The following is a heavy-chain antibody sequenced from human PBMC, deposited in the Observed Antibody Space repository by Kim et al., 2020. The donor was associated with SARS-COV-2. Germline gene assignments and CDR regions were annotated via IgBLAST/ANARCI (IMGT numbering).Heavy chain of an antibody. D-gene: IGHD2-2*01. CDR3: AKAGCSGTNCPLDY. J-gene: IGHJ4*02. Sequence: AAAVKGRFTPTRDNSKNRLYLQMNSLRAGDTAVYYCAKAGCSGTNCPLDYWGLGTLVTVSS. V-gene: IGHV3-23*01.